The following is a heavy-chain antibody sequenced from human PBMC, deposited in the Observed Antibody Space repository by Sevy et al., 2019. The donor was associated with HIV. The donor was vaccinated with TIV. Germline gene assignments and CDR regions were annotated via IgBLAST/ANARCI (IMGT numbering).Heavy chain of an antibody. CDR3: ARRSIAALISYGMDV. CDR1: GGSISGYY. J-gene: IGHJ6*02. CDR2: INHSGST. Sequence: SETLSLTCAVYGGSISGYYWSWIRQPPGKGLEWIGEINHSGSTNYNPSLKSRVTISVDTSKNQFSLKLSSVTAADTAVYYCARRSIAALISYGMDVWGQGTTVTVSS. V-gene: IGHV4-34*01. D-gene: IGHD6-6*01.